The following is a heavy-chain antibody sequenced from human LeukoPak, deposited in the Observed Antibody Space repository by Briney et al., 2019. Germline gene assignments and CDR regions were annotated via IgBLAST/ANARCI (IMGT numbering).Heavy chain of an antibody. D-gene: IGHD1-26*01. CDR2: TSWNSGTI. V-gene: IGHV3-9*01. J-gene: IGHJ4*02. CDR3: AKDVLGASFYYFDD. CDR1: VFTFDDYT. Sequence: TGGSLRLSCAAPVFTFDDYTMHWVRHAPRKGLEWVSSTSWNSGTIGYADSVKGLLSISRDNAKNSLYLQMDSLRAEYTALYYCAKDVLGASFYYFDDWGQGALLSVSS.